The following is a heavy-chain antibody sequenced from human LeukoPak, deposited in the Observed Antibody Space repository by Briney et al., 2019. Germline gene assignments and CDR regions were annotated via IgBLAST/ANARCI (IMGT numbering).Heavy chain of an antibody. J-gene: IGHJ3*02. V-gene: IGHV4-59*08. CDR3: ARSAIDAFDI. CDR2: IYNSGCT. D-gene: IGHD6-25*01. Sequence: SETLSLTCIGCGGCISRCYLSWLRQPPAKGLECIGYIYNSGCTNYNPSLKSRVSISVDTSKNQFSLKLSSVTAADTAVYYCARSAIDAFDIWGQGTMVTVSS. CDR1: GGCISRCY.